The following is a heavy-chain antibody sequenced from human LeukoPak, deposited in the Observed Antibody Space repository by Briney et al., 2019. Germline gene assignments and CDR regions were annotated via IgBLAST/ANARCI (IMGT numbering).Heavy chain of an antibody. CDR1: GASISRGSYY. CDR2: IYTSGST. D-gene: IGHD3-22*01. CDR3: ARPSFTMIIDY. J-gene: IGHJ4*02. V-gene: IGHV4-61*02. Sequence: PSETLSLTCTVSGASISRGSYYWTWIRQPAGKGLEWIGRIYTSGSTNYNPSHKSRLTISIDTSKNQFSLKLSSVTAADTAVYYCARPSFTMIIDYWGQGTLVTVSS.